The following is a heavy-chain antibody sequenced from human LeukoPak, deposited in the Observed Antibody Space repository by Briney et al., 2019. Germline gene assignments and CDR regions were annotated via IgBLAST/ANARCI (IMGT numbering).Heavy chain of an antibody. CDR2: IYPGDSDT. V-gene: IGHV5-51*01. CDR1: GYSFNTYW. CDR3: ASGPHFPAGDY. J-gene: IGHJ4*02. Sequence: GESLKISCKGSGYSFNTYWIAWVRQMPGKGLECMGIIYPGDSDTRYSPSFQGQVTISADKSISTAYLQWSSLKASDTAMYYCASGPHFPAGDYWGQGTLVTVSS.